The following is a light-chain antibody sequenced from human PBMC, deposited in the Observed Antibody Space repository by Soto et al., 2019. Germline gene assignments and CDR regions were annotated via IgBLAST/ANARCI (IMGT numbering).Light chain of an antibody. CDR3: MQALRKPWT. J-gene: IGKJ1*01. Sequence: DIVMTQFPLSLPVTPGEPASISCTSSQSLLNSNGNNYLDWYLQKPGQSPQLLIHLGSKRASGVPDRCSASGSGTSFTLKISRVEAEDVGVYYCMQALRKPWTFGQGTKVEIK. CDR1: QSLLNSNGNNY. CDR2: LGS. V-gene: IGKV2-28*01.